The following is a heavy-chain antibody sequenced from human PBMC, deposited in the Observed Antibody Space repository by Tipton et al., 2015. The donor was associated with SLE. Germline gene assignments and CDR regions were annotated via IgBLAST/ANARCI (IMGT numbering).Heavy chain of an antibody. J-gene: IGHJ4*02. CDR2: ICGSGSRT. D-gene: IGHD2-2*01. CDR3: AKDVTVGSTRAYYFDY. CDR1: GFIFSHYG. Sequence: SLRLSCAASGFIFSHYGMSWVRPAPGKGLEWVLGICGSGSRTYYADSVKGRFTISRDSSKDTVYLQLNSLRGEDTAVYFCAKDVTVGSTRAYYFDYWGQGTLVSVSS. V-gene: IGHV3-23*01.